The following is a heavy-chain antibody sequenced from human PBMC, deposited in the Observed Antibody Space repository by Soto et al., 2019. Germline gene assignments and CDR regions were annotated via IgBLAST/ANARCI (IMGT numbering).Heavy chain of an antibody. V-gene: IGHV4-59*08. CDR2: IYYSGST. Sequence: SETLSLTCTVSGGSISSYYWSWIRQPPGKGLEWIGYIYYSGSTNYNPSLKSRVTISVDTSKNQFSLKLSSVTAADTATYYCAHVYGGYDNFDYWGQGTLVPVSP. CDR1: GGSISSYY. CDR3: AHVYGGYDNFDY. D-gene: IGHD5-12*01. J-gene: IGHJ4*02.